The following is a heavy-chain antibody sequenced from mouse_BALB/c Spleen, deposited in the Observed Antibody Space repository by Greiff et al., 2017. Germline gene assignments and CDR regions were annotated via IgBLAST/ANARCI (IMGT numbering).Heavy chain of an antibody. CDR3: ARRGDLRIFYAMDY. CDR1: GYTFSSYW. V-gene: IGHV1-9*01. CDR2: ILPGSGST. J-gene: IGHJ4*01. D-gene: IGHD3-3*01. Sequence: QVQLQQSGAELMKPGASVKISCKATGYTFSSYWIEWVKQRPGHGLEWIGEILPGSGSTNYNEKFKGKATFTADTSSNTAYMQLSSLTSEDSAVYYCARRGDLRIFYAMDYWGQGTSVTVSS.